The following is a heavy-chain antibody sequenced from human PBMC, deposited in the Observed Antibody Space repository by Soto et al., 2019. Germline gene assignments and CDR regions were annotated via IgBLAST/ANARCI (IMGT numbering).Heavy chain of an antibody. CDR2: ISYDGSNK. D-gene: IGHD3-9*01. Sequence: QVQLVESGGGVVQPGRSLRLSCAASGFTFSSYGMHWVRQAPGKGLEWVAVISYDGSNKYYADSVKGRFTISRDNSKTTLYLQMNSLRAEATAVYYCAKDLRRYFDPPGEYYGMDVWGQGTTVTVSS. V-gene: IGHV3-30*18. CDR3: AKDLRRYFDPPGEYYGMDV. CDR1: GFTFSSYG. J-gene: IGHJ6*02.